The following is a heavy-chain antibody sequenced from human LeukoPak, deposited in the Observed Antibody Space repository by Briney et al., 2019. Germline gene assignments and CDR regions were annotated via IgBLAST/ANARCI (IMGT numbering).Heavy chain of an antibody. CDR2: IYISGST. Sequence: SETLSLTCNVSGGSISSDNDHWSWIRQPAGTGLEWIGRIYISGSTNYNPSLKSRVTISVDTSKNQFSLKLSSVTAADTAIYYCATVWPYIPRVGWFDPWGQGTLVTVSS. J-gene: IGHJ5*02. CDR3: ATVWPYIPRVGWFDP. V-gene: IGHV4-61*02. CDR1: GGSISSDNDH. D-gene: IGHD2-2*02.